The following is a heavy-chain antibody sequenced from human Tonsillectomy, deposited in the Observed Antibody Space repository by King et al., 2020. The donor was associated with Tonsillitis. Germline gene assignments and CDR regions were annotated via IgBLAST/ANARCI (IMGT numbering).Heavy chain of an antibody. Sequence: QLVQSGGGLIQPGGSLRLSCAASGFTVSSNYMSWVRQAPGKGLEWVSVIYSGGSTYYADSVKGRFTISTDNSKNTLYLQMNSLRAEDTAVYYCAREGGYIVGATTGFDYWGQGTLVTVSS. CDR3: AREGGYIVGATTGFDY. J-gene: IGHJ4*02. D-gene: IGHD1-26*01. V-gene: IGHV3-53*01. CDR2: IYSGGST. CDR1: GFTVSSNY.